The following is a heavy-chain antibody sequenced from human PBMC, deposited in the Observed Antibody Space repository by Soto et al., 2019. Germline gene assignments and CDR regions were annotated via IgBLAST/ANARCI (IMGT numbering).Heavy chain of an antibody. D-gene: IGHD3-22*01. V-gene: IGHV1-69*02. J-gene: IGHJ4*02. CDR1: GGTFSSYT. Sequence: GASVKVSCKASGGTFSSYTISWVRQAPGQGLEWMGRIIPILGIANYAQKFQGRVTITADKSTSTAYMELSSLRSEDTAVYYCASSYDSSGYPFDYWGQGTLVTVSS. CDR2: IIPILGIA. CDR3: ASSYDSSGYPFDY.